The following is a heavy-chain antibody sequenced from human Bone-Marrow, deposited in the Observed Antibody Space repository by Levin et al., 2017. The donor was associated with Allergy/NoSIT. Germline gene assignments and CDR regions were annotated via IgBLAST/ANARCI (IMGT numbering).Heavy chain of an antibody. D-gene: IGHD6-6*01. V-gene: IGHV3-74*01. J-gene: IGHJ5*02. Sequence: GESLKISCAASGFTFTGHWMHWVRQAPGEGLVWVSRIDEDGGNTVYADSVKGRFTISRDNGKNMVYLQMNNLTVDDTALYYCVRDVPHNWFDPWGQGTLVTVSS. CDR1: GFTFTGHW. CDR2: IDEDGGNT. CDR3: VRDVPHNWFDP.